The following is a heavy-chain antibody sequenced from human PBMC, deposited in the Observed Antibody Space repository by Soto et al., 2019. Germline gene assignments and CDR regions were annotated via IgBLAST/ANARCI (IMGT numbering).Heavy chain of an antibody. V-gene: IGHV2-5*02. Sequence: QITLKESGPTLVKPTQTLALTCTVSGFSLSTSGVGVGWIRQPPGKALEWLALIYWDDDKRYSPSLKSRLTIPRDTSKYQVVLTMTNMDPVDTVTYYCAHNLRYYDTRAYLYWYFDVWGRGTLVTVSS. CDR1: GFSLSTSGVG. CDR3: AHNLRYYDTRAYLYWYFDV. CDR2: IYWDDDK. J-gene: IGHJ2*01. D-gene: IGHD3-22*01.